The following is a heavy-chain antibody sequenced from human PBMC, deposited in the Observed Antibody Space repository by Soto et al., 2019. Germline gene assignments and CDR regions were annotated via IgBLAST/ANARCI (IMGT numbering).Heavy chain of an antibody. CDR3: VTGIGGSSGFDA. D-gene: IGHD2-15*01. V-gene: IGHV3-23*01. Sequence: EVQLLGSGGGVVQSRGSLSVSCVASGFSFRNFAMSWVRQPSGNGLEWVSGFKDSATSRYYTDSVEGRFTVSRDNSTDTLSLDMNSLRAEDTAVYYCVTGIGGSSGFDAWGQGTMVIVSS. CDR1: GFSFRNFA. J-gene: IGHJ3*01. CDR2: FKDSATSR.